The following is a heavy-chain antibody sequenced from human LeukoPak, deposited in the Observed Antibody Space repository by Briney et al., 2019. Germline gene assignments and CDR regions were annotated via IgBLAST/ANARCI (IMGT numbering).Heavy chain of an antibody. CDR2: IVVGSGNT. CDR3: AADGGYQLLRHYYYGMDV. CDR1: GFTFTSSA. D-gene: IGHD2-2*01. V-gene: IGHV1-58*01. J-gene: IGHJ6*04. Sequence: TLVKVSCKASGFTFTSSAVQWVRQARGQRLEWIGWIVVGSGNTNYAQKFQERVTITRDMSTSTAYMELSSLRSEDTAVYYCAADGGYQLLRHYYYGMDVWGKGTTVTVSS.